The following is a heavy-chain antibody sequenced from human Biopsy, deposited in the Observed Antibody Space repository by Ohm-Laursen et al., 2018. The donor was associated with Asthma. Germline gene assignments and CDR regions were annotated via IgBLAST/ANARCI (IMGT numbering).Heavy chain of an antibody. J-gene: IGHJ4*02. D-gene: IGHD5-12*01. CDR1: GFTFSSYG. CDR2: ISYDGNHK. CDR3: AKRRGYSGHDNDY. Sequence: SLRLSCTATGFTFSSYGMDWVRQAPGKGLEWVAVISYDGNHKSYEDSVKGRFTISRDNSKNTLYLQMNSLRTEDTAVYYCAKRRGYSGHDNDYWGQGTLVIVSS. V-gene: IGHV3-30*18.